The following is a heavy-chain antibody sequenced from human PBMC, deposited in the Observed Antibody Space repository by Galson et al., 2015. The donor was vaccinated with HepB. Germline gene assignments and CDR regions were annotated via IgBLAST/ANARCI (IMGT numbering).Heavy chain of an antibody. Sequence: SLRLSCAASGLAFRDYYMTWICQASGKGLEWISYISSSGSTIYYADSVKGRFTISRDNTKNSLFLRMNSLRAEDTAVYYCARATLGWFDPWGQGTLVTVSS. D-gene: IGHD2/OR15-2a*01. V-gene: IGHV3-11*01. J-gene: IGHJ5*02. CDR1: GLAFRDYY. CDR2: ISSSGSTI. CDR3: ARATLGWFDP.